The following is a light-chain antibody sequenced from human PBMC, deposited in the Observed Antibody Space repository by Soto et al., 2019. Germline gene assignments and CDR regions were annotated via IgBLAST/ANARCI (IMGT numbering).Light chain of an antibody. Sequence: EMVLTQSPGTLSLSPGERGTLSYRASQGVSNNHLARYQHKPGQAPRLLIYSASSRPSGIPDRFSGSGSGTDFSLTISRVEPEDSAVYYCQYYHSSPYTFGQGTKLEIK. CDR2: SAS. CDR3: QYYHSSPYT. V-gene: IGKV3-20*01. CDR1: QGVSNNH. J-gene: IGKJ2*01.